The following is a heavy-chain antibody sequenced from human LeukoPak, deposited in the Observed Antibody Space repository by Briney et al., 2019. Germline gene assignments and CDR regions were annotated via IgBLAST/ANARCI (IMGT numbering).Heavy chain of an antibody. CDR1: GGSISSGGYS. CDR3: ARGNYYYYDSSGPYYFDY. J-gene: IGHJ4*02. CDR2: IYHSGST. V-gene: IGHV4-30-2*01. Sequence: SETLSLTCAVSGGSISSGGYSWGWIRQPPGKGLEWIGYIYHSGSTYYNPSLKSRVTISVDTSKNQFSLKLSSVTAADTAVYYCARGNYYYYDSSGPYYFDYWGQGTLVTVSS. D-gene: IGHD3-22*01.